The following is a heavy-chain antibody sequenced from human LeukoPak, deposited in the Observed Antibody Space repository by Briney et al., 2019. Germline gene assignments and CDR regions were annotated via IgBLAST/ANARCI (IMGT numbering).Heavy chain of an antibody. CDR1: GVSISGYY. Sequence: PSETLSLTCTVSGVSISGYYWSWIRQPPGKGLEWIGYIYYSGGTNYHPSLKSRVTMSVDTSKNQFSLKLSSVTAADTAVYYCAGGSYHGTPSDYWGQGTLVTVSS. CDR2: IYYSGGT. V-gene: IGHV4-59*08. D-gene: IGHD3-16*02. J-gene: IGHJ4*02. CDR3: AGGSYHGTPSDY.